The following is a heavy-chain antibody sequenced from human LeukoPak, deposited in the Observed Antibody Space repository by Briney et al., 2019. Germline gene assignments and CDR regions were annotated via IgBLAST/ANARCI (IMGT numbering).Heavy chain of an antibody. V-gene: IGHV3-7*01. Sequence: GGSLRLSCAASGFTFSSYWMSWVRQAPGKGLGWVANIKQDGSEKYYVDSVKGRFTISRDNAKNSLYLQMNSLRAEDTAVYYCARDFDFRGTFYYFDYWGQGTLVTVSS. CDR2: IKQDGSEK. D-gene: IGHD3-3*01. CDR1: GFTFSSYW. CDR3: ARDFDFRGTFYYFDY. J-gene: IGHJ4*02.